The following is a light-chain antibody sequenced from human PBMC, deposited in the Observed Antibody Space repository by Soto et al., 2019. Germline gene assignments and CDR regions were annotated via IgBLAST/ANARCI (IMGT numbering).Light chain of an antibody. CDR3: QQYDKWPRT. J-gene: IGKJ2*01. V-gene: IGKV3-15*01. CDR1: QSLTRN. CDR2: GGS. Sequence: SSASQSLTRNLAWYQHKPGQSPRLLIYGGSARATGIPARFSGGGSGAEYTFAFSSLQSEDLAVYSCQQYDKWPRTLGQGTKVDIK.